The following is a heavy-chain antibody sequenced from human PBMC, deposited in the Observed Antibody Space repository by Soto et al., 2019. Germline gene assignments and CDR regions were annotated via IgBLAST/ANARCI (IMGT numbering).Heavy chain of an antibody. V-gene: IGHV1-3*01. CDR1: GYTFTSYA. CDR2: INAGNGNT. Sequence: ASVKVSCKASGYTFTSYAMHWVRQAPGQRLEWMGWINAGNGNTKYSQKFQGRVTITRDTSASTAYMELSSLRSEDTAVYYCATPAQWLVTAFDIWGEGTMVTVS. D-gene: IGHD6-19*01. J-gene: IGHJ3*02. CDR3: ATPAQWLVTAFDI.